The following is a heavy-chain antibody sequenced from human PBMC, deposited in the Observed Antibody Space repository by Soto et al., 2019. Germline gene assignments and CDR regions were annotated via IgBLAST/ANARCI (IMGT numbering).Heavy chain of an antibody. CDR3: VRGHNSFDQ. CDR2: SGNKADSYTT. CDR1: GFTFSDHF. J-gene: IGHJ4*02. V-gene: IGHV3-72*01. D-gene: IGHD3-10*01. Sequence: EVQLVESGGDLVQPGGSLRLSCAVSGFTFSDHFMDWVRQAPGKGLEWVGRSGNKADSYTTRYAASVKGRFIISRDDSAFSLYLKMGRLGAEDPGLYYRVRGHNSFDQWGQGTLVTVSS.